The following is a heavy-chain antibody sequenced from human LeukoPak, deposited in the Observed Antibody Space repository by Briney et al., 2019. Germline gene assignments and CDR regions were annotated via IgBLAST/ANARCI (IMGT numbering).Heavy chain of an antibody. CDR3: ARLAKTYYYDSSGYPKPYYFDY. CDR1: GGSFSGYY. V-gene: IGHV4-34*01. CDR2: INHSGST. J-gene: IGHJ4*02. D-gene: IGHD3-22*01. Sequence: PSETLSLTCAVYGGSFSGYYWSWIRQPPGKGLEWIGEINHSGSTNYNPSLKSRVTISVDTSKNQFSLKLSSVTAADTAVYYCARLAKTYYYDSSGYPKPYYFDYWGQGTLVTVSS.